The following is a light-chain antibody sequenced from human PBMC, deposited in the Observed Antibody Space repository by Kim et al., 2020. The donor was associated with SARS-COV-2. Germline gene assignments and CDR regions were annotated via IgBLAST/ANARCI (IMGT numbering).Light chain of an antibody. Sequence: VGRARVSCRGNVSVSSSYLAWYQQKPGRTPRLLINGASSRATGSPDRFSGSGSGTDFTITISRLEPEEFAVYYCQQYGSSPFMYSFGQGTKLEI. CDR2: GAS. CDR1: VSVSSSY. J-gene: IGKJ2*03. CDR3: QQYGSSPFMYS. V-gene: IGKV3-20*01.